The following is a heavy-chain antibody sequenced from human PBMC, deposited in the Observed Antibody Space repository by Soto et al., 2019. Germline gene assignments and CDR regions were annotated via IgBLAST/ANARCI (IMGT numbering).Heavy chain of an antibody. D-gene: IGHD6-19*01. V-gene: IGHV3-23*01. CDR3: GKERRGSGWSVCNF. CDR1: GFPFRDYA. J-gene: IGHJ4*02. CDR2: ISGNGDSA. Sequence: VQLLESGGGLVQPGGSLRLSCAASGFPFRDYAMNWVRQAPGKGLEWVSDISGNGDSARYADSVKGRFTVSRDNSRDTLYLQMHSRRVAGTAVYYCGKERRGSGWSVCNFWGQGTLVTVSS.